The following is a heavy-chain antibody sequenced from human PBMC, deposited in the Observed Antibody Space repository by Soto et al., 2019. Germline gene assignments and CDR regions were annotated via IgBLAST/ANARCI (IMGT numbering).Heavy chain of an antibody. D-gene: IGHD1-26*01. Sequence: SETLSLTCTVSGGSLRDYGHFWTWIRQRPGKGLEWIGYIYYSGSTNYNPSLKSRVTISVDTSKNQFSLKLSSVTAADTAVYYCARVVGANWFDPRGQGTLVTVSS. CDR1: GGSLRDYGHF. V-gene: IGHV4-61*08. CDR2: IYYSGST. J-gene: IGHJ5*02. CDR3: ARVVGANWFDP.